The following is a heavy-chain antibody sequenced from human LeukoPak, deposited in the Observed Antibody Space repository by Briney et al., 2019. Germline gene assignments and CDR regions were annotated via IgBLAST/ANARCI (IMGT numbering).Heavy chain of an antibody. D-gene: IGHD6-19*01. CDR1: GYTFTSYG. CDR3: ARSPKRYSSGWYSDY. V-gene: IGHV1-18*04. CDR2: ISAYNGNT. Sequence: ASVKVSCKASGYTFTSYGISWVRQAPGQGLEWMGWISAYNGNTNYAQKLQGRVTMTTDTSTSTAYMELRSLRSDDTAVYYCARSPKRYSSGWYSDYWGRGTLVTVSS. J-gene: IGHJ4*02.